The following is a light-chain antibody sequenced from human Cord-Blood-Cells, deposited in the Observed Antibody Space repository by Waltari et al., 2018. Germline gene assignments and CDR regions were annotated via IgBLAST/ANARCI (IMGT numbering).Light chain of an antibody. CDR2: EGS. Sequence: QSALTQPASVSGSPGQSLTISCTGTSSDVGSYNLSSWYQPHPGKAPKLTIYEGSKRPSGVSNRFSGSKSGNTASLTISGLQAEDEADYYCCSYAGSSTWVFGGGTKLTVL. V-gene: IGLV2-23*01. CDR1: SSDVGSYNL. J-gene: IGLJ3*02. CDR3: CSYAGSSTWV.